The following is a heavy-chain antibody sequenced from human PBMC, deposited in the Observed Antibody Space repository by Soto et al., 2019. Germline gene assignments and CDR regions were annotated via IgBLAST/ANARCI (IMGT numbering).Heavy chain of an antibody. D-gene: IGHD6-13*01. V-gene: IGHV1-69*13. CDR1: GGTFGSYA. CDR3: AGTQQGGGYSYYGSEF. CDR2: IIPIFGTA. J-gene: IGHJ6*04. Sequence: SVKVSCKASGGTFGSYAISWVRQAPGQGLEWMGGIIPIFGTANYAQKFQGRVTITADESTSTAYMELSSLRSEDTAVYYCAGTQQGGGYSYYGSEFRGKGTTVTVS.